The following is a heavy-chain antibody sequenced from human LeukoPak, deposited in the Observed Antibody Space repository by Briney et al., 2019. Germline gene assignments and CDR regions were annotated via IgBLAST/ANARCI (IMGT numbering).Heavy chain of an antibody. CDR2: IKQDGSEK. V-gene: IGHV3-7*01. D-gene: IGHD3-22*01. J-gene: IGHJ1*01. CDR1: GFTFKNYG. Sequence: PGGSLRLSCAASGFTFKNYGMTWFRQAPGKGLEWVANIKQDGSEKYYVDSVKGRFTISRDNAKNSLYLQMSSLRGEDTAVYYCARDLNYYDSSGDAEYFQHWGQGTLVTVSS. CDR3: ARDLNYYDSSGDAEYFQH.